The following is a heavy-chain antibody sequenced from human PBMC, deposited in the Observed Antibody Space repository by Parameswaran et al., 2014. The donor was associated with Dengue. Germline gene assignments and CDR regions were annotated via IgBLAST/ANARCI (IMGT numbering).Heavy chain of an antibody. V-gene: IGHV3-9*01. Sequence: SLRLSCAASGFNFDDYAMHWVRQAPGKGLEWVSGISWNSVYTGYADFVKGRFTISRDNAKNSLFLQINSLRAEDTAFYYCAKDKDCSNTDCSRGGVFDYWGLGTLVTVSS. CDR1: GFNFDDYA. J-gene: IGHJ4*02. CDR3: AKDKDCSNTDCSRGGVFDY. CDR2: ISWNSVYT. D-gene: IGHD2-2*01.